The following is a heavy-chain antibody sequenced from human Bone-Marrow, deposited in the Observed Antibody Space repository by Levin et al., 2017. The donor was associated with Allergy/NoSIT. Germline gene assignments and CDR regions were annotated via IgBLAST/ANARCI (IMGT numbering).Heavy chain of an antibody. CDR3: VRGIIGDVRVAHKEAFDV. Sequence: GESLKISCTVSGFTFSIYSINWVRQAPGKGLEWVSSISGDSSDLYYADSVKGRFTISRDNAKNSLNLQVSSLRAEDTAVYHCVRGIIGDVRVAHKEAFDVWGQGTMVTVSS. V-gene: IGHV3-21*01. CDR1: GFTFSIYS. D-gene: IGHD2/OR15-2a*01. CDR2: ISGDSSDL. J-gene: IGHJ3*01.